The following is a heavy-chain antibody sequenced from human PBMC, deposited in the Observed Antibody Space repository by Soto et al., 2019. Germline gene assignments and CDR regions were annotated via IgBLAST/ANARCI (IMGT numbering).Heavy chain of an antibody. Sequence: QVQLQESGPGLVKPSQTLSLTCTVSGGSISSGGYYWYWIRQGPGKGLEWIGYIDDSGTNYYNPYLKSRVTISVDTSKNQVSLKLSSVTAADTAVYYCAASCVACGGFNYGGMDVWGEGTTVAVSS. CDR3: AASCVACGGFNYGGMDV. V-gene: IGHV4-31*03. J-gene: IGHJ6*04. CDR2: IDDSGTN. CDR1: GGSISSGGYY. D-gene: IGHD2-21*01.